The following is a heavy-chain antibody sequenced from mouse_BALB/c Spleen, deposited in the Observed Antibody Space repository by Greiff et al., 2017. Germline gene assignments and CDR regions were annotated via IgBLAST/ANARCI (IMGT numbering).Heavy chain of an antibody. CDR2: IRLKSNNYAT. Sequence: EVHLVESGGGLVQPGGSMKLSCVASGFTFSNYWMNWVRQSPEKGLEWVAEIRLKSNNYATHYAESVKGRFTISRDDSKSSVYLQMNNLRAEDTGIYYCTYYYVDAMDYWGQGTSVTVSS. D-gene: IGHD1-1*01. CDR3: TYYYVDAMDY. J-gene: IGHJ4*01. V-gene: IGHV6-6*02. CDR1: GFTFSNYW.